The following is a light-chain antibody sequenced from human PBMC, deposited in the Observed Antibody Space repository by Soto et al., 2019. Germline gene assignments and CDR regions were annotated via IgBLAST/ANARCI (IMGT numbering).Light chain of an antibody. V-gene: IGKV3-20*01. CDR2: GSS. CDR3: QQYGSSPRT. J-gene: IGKJ1*01. Sequence: EIVLTQSPGTLSLSPGERATLSCRASQNVASSYLAWNQQKPGQAPRLLIYGSSIRGAGIPDRFSGSGSGTDFTLTISRLDPEDFAVYFCQQYGSSPRTFGQGTKV. CDR1: QNVASSY.